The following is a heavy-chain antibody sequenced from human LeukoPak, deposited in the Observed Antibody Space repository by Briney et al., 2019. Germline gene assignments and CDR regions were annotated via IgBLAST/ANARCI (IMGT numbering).Heavy chain of an antibody. V-gene: IGHV4-38-2*02. CDR3: ARAPDTAMVTGFDY. J-gene: IGHJ4*02. D-gene: IGHD5-18*01. CDR2: IYHSGST. CDR1: GYSISSGYY. Sequence: PSETLSLTCTVSGYSISSGYYWGWIRQPPGKGLEWIGSIYHSGSTYYNPSLKSRVTISVDTSKNQFSLKLSSVTAADTAVYYCARAPDTAMVTGFDYWGQGTLVTVSS.